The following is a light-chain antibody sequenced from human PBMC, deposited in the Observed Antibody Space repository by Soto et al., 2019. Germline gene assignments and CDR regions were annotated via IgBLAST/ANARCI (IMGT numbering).Light chain of an antibody. V-gene: IGKV1-39*01. CDR1: QAINTY. CDR3: QQSYSTLLIT. Sequence: DIQMTQSPSFLSASVGDRVTISCRASQAINTYLNWYQQKPGKAPKLLIYGTADLHNGVQSRFSGGGSGPDFTRTISSLQPEDFATYYCQQSYSTLLITVGQGTRLEV. J-gene: IGKJ5*01. CDR2: GTA.